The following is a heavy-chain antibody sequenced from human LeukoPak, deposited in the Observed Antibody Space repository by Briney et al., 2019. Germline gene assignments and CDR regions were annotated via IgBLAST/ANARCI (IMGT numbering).Heavy chain of an antibody. D-gene: IGHD3-10*01. CDR2: IYHSGST. J-gene: IGHJ3*01. CDR1: GGSISSYY. V-gene: IGHV4-59*08. Sequence: SETLSLTCTVSGGSISSYYWSWIRQPPGKGLEWIGEIYHSGSTNYNPSLKSRVTISVDKSKNQFSLKLSSVTAADTAVYYCARYNLWFGELSETFDFWGQGTLVTVSS. CDR3: ARYNLWFGELSETFDF.